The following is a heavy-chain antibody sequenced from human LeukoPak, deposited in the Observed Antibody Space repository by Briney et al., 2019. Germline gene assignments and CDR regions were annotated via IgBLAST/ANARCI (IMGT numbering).Heavy chain of an antibody. Sequence: ASVKVSCKASGYTFTSYDINLVRQATGQGLEWMGWMNPNSGNTGYAQKFQGRVTMTRNTSISTAYMELSSLRSEDTAVYYCARGDSSGWYLDYWGQGTLVTVSS. CDR2: MNPNSGNT. D-gene: IGHD6-19*01. J-gene: IGHJ4*02. CDR3: ARGDSSGWYLDY. CDR1: GYTFTSYD. V-gene: IGHV1-8*01.